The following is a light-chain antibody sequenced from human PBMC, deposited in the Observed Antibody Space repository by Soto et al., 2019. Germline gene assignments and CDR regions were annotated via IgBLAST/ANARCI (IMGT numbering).Light chain of an antibody. J-gene: IGKJ1*01. Sequence: EVVLTQSPGTLSLSPGERATLSCRASQIINTSYLAWYQQKPGQAPRLIVSGASIRATGIPDRFRGSGSGTDFTLTITRLEPEDFGVYYCQQYGPSRTFGQGTKVEIK. CDR1: QIINTSY. CDR2: GAS. CDR3: QQYGPSRT. V-gene: IGKV3-20*01.